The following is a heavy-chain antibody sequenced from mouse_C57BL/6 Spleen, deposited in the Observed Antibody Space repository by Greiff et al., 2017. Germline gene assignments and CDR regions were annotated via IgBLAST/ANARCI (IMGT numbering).Heavy chain of an antibody. V-gene: IGHV5-9-1*02. CDR1: GFTFSSYA. J-gene: IGHJ1*03. Sequence: EVMLVESGAGLVKPGGSLKLSCAASGFTFSSYAMSWVRQTPGKRLEWVAYISSGGDYIYYADTVKGRFTLSRDNARNTLYLQMSSLKSEDTAMYYCTRGTGSFNWYFDVWGTGTTVTVSS. D-gene: IGHD4-1*01. CDR2: ISSGGDYI. CDR3: TRGTGSFNWYFDV.